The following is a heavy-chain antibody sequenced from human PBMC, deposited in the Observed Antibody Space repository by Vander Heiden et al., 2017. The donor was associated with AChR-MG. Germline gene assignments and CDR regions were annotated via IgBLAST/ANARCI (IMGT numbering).Heavy chain of an antibody. D-gene: IGHD6-6*01. CDR1: GLTFDDDA. J-gene: IGHJ4*02. V-gene: IGHV3-9*01. Sequence: EVQLVESGGGLVQPGRSLTLSCAASGLTFDDDAMHWVRQAPGEGLEWVSGISWNSGSIGYADSVKGRFTISRDNAKNSLYLQMNSLRAEDTALYYCAKGSSHNQYYFDYWGQGTLVTVSS. CDR3: AKGSSHNQYYFDY. CDR2: ISWNSGSI.